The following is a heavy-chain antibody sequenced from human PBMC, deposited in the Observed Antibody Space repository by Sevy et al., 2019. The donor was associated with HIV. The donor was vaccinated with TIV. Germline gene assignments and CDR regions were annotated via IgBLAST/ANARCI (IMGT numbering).Heavy chain of an antibody. V-gene: IGHV4-39*01. J-gene: IGHJ4*02. CDR2: IYYDGTT. Sequence: SETLSLTCNVSGDSFRSSYFWGWLRQPAGKGLEWIASIYYDGTTYYNPSLKSRLIISIDTSKNQFSLSLSSLSAADTAVYYCARQGYSMASEFDHWGQGILVTVSS. CDR1: GDSFRSSYF. D-gene: IGHD5-12*01. CDR3: ARQGYSMASEFDH.